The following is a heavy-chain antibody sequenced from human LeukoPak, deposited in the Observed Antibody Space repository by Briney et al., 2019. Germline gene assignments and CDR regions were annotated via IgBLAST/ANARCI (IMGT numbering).Heavy chain of an antibody. CDR2: ISGSGGST. J-gene: IGHJ4*02. D-gene: IGHD6-13*01. CDR1: GFTFSSYA. V-gene: IGHV3-23*01. CDR3: AKDFSSSWHAGIDY. Sequence: GGSLRLSCAASGFTFSSYAMSWVRQAPGKGLEWVSAISGSGGSTYYADSVKGRFTISRDNSKNTLYLQMNSLRAEDTAVYYCAKDFSSSWHAGIDYWGQVALVTVSS.